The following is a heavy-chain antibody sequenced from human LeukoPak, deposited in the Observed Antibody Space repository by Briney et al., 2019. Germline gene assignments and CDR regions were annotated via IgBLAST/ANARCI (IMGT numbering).Heavy chain of an antibody. V-gene: IGHV3-53*01. CDR1: GFIVSSYY. CDR2: LYSGGST. J-gene: IGHJ4*02. D-gene: IGHD3-10*01. Sequence: SGGSLRLSCAASGFIVSSYYMNWVRQAPGKGLEWVSGLYSGGSTYYADSVKGRFTISRDDAKNSLYLQMNGLRAEDTAIYYCARDRSYYNYFEYWGQGILVTVSS. CDR3: ARDRSYYNYFEY.